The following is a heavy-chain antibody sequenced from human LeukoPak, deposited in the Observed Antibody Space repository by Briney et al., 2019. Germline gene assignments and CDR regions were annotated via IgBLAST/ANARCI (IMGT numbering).Heavy chain of an antibody. V-gene: IGHV3-23*01. Sequence: GESLRLSCAASGFTFSSYAMSWVRQAPGKGLEWVSAISGSGGSTYYADSVKGRFTISRDNSKNTLYLQMNSLRAEDTAVYYCAKDFTVVVTAIVDYWGQGTLVTVSS. CDR2: ISGSGGST. J-gene: IGHJ4*02. D-gene: IGHD2-21*02. CDR3: AKDFTVVVTAIVDY. CDR1: GFTFSSYA.